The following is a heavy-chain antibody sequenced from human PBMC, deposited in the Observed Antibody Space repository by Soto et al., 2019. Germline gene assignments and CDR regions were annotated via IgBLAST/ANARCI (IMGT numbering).Heavy chain of an antibody. CDR1: GFTFSSYS. V-gene: IGHV3-21*01. D-gene: IGHD2-15*01. Sequence: GGSLRLSCAASGFTFSSYSMNWVRQAPGKGLEWVSSISSSSSYIYYADSVKGRFTISRDNAKNSLYLQMNSLRAEDTAVYYCASGLVVVAATPNDYWGQGTLVTVSS. J-gene: IGHJ4*02. CDR2: ISSSSSYI. CDR3: ASGLVVVAATPNDY.